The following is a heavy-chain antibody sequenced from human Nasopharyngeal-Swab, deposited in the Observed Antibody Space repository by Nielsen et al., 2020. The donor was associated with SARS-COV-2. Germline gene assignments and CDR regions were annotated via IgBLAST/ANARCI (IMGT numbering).Heavy chain of an antibody. Sequence: SETLSLTCAVSGGSISSGGYSWSWIRQPPGKGLEWIGYIYHSGSTYYNPSLKSRVTISVDRSKNQFSLKLSSVTAAGTAVYYCARVTAARMDVWGKGTTVTVSS. CDR3: ARVTAARMDV. V-gene: IGHV4-30-2*01. D-gene: IGHD2-2*01. CDR1: GGSISSGGYS. CDR2: IYHSGST. J-gene: IGHJ6*04.